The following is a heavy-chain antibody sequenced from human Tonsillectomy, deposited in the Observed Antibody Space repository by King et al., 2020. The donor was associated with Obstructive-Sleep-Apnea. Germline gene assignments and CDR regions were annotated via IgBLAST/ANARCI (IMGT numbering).Heavy chain of an antibody. J-gene: IGHJ4*02. D-gene: IGHD3-10*01. CDR3: ARSRGLGAYYFDY. Sequence: VQLVESGGGLVPPGGSLRLSCAASGFTFSSYWMHWVRQAPGKGRVLVSRINSVGSSPGYADSVNGRFTISRDNAKNTLYLQMNSLRAEDTAVYYCARSRGLGAYYFDYWGQGTLVTVSS. CDR2: INSVGSSP. V-gene: IGHV3-74*01. CDR1: GFTFSSYW.